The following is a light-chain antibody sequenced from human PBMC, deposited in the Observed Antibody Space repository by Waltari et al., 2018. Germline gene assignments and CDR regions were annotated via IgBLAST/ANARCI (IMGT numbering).Light chain of an antibody. J-gene: IGKJ1*01. Sequence: VLTQSPGTLSLSPGERATLSCRASQSVSRYLAWYQQKPGQAPRLLIYDASTRATGIPDRFSGSGSGTDFSLTISRLEPEDFAVYYCQKYGSLPATFGQGTKVEIK. V-gene: IGKV3-20*01. CDR3: QKYGSLPAT. CDR1: QSVSRY. CDR2: DAS.